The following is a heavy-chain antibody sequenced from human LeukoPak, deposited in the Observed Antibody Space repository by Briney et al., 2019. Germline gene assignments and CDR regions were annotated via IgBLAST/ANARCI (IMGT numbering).Heavy chain of an antibody. Sequence: SETLSLTCTVSGGSISNYYWSWIRQPAGKGLEWIGRIYTSGSTNYNPSLKSRVTMSVDTSKNQFSLKLSSVTAADTAAYYCARDGSIAAAGTWWFDPWGQGTLVTVSS. V-gene: IGHV4-4*07. CDR3: ARDGSIAAAGTWWFDP. D-gene: IGHD6-13*01. CDR1: GGSISNYY. J-gene: IGHJ5*02. CDR2: IYTSGST.